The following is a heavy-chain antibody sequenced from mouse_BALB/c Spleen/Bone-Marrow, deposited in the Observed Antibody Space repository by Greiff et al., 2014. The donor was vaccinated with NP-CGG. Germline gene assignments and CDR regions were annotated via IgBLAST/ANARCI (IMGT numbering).Heavy chain of an antibody. V-gene: IGHV14-3*02. CDR3: AMYYYGSSLFAY. D-gene: IGHD1-1*01. Sequence: VQLQQSGAELVKPGASVKLSCTASGFNIKDTYMHWVKQRPEQGLEWIGRIDPANGNTKYDPKFQGKATITADTSSNTAYLQLSSLTSKDTAVYYCAMYYYGSSLFAYWGQGTLVTVSA. J-gene: IGHJ3*01. CDR2: IDPANGNT. CDR1: GFNIKDTY.